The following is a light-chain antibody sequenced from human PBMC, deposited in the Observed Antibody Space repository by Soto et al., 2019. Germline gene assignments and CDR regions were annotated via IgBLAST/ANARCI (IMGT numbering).Light chain of an antibody. V-gene: IGLV2-8*01. J-gene: IGLJ2*01. CDR1: SSDVGGYNY. CDR3: SSYAGSNNVL. CDR2: EVS. Sequence: QSALTQPPSASGSPGQSVTISCTGTSSDVGGYNYVSWYQQHPGKAPKLMIYEVSQRPSGVPDRFSGSKSGSTASLTVSGLQAEDEADYYCSSYAGSNNVLFGGGTKLTVL.